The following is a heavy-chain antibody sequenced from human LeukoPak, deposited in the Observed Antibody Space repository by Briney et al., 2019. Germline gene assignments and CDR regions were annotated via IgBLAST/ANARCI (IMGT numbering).Heavy chain of an antibody. CDR3: AKSMTLQWRGFFDL. V-gene: IGHV3-23*01. CDR1: GFTFSTYA. CDR2: ISDSGANT. J-gene: IGHJ2*01. D-gene: IGHD6-19*01. Sequence: GGSLRLSCAASGFTFSTYAMSWVRQAPGKGLEWVSTISDSGANTYYADSVRGRFTISRDYSKNTLYLQKNSLRADDTAIYYCAKSMTLQWRGFFDLWGRGTHVTVSS.